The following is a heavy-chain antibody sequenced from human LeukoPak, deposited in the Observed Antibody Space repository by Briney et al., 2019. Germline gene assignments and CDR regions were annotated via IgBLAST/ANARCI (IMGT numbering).Heavy chain of an antibody. D-gene: IGHD6-6*01. CDR2: ISGDSTDI. Sequence: GGSLRLSCATSGFTFRSYAMNWVRQSPGKGLEWVSSISGDSTDIYYADSLMGRSTISRDNAKNSLYLQINSLRAEDTAIYYCAKMRVVIAARHFDYWGQGTLVTVSS. J-gene: IGHJ4*02. CDR3: AKMRVVIAARHFDY. CDR1: GFTFRSYA. V-gene: IGHV3-21*04.